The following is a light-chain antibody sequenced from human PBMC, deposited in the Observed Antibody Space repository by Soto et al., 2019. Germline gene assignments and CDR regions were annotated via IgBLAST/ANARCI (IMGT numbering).Light chain of an antibody. CDR3: QQYGSSRT. V-gene: IGKV3-20*01. J-gene: IGKJ1*01. CDR2: GAS. CDR1: QSVSSSY. Sequence: EIVLTQSPGTLSLSPGERATLSCRASQSVSSSYLAWYQQKPGQAPRLLIYGASSRVTRTPDRFSGSGSGTDFTLTISRLEPEDFAVYYCQQYGSSRTFGQGTKVEIK.